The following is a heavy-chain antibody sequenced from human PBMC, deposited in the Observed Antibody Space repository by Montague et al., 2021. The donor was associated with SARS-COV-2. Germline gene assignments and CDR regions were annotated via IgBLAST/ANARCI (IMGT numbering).Heavy chain of an antibody. CDR3: ARDHMTTLFMVYYHGVDV. J-gene: IGHJ6*02. D-gene: IGHD4-11*01. Sequence: SETLSLTCTVSGGSISSYYWSWIRQPAGKGLEWIGRIYPSGSTKYNPSLKSRVTMSVDTSKNQFSLKLSSVTAADTAVYYCARDHMTTLFMVYYHGVDVWGQGTTVTVSS. CDR1: GGSISSYY. V-gene: IGHV4-4*07. CDR2: IYPSGST.